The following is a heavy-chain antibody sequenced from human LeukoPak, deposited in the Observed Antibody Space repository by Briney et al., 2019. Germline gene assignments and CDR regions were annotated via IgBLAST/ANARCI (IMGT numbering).Heavy chain of an antibody. Sequence: GGSLRLSCAASGFTFSSYWMSWVRQAPGKGLEWVANIKQDGSEKYYVDSVKGRFTISRDNAKNSLYLQMNSLRAEDTAVYYCTRVCSGGSCYPNYYYYYYMDVWVKGTTVTVSS. J-gene: IGHJ6*03. CDR1: GFTFSSYW. CDR3: TRVCSGGSCYPNYYYYYYMDV. V-gene: IGHV3-7*04. CDR2: IKQDGSEK. D-gene: IGHD2-15*01.